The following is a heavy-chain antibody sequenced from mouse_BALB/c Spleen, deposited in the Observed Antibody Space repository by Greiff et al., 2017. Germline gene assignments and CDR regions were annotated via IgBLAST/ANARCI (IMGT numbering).Heavy chain of an antibody. D-gene: IGHD1-1*01. CDR2: INPSNGRT. CDR1: GYTFTSYW. J-gene: IGHJ4*01. Sequence: VQLQQPGAELVKPGASVKLSCKASGYTFTSYWMHWVKQRPGQGLEWIGEINPSNGRTNYNEKFKSKATLTVDKSSSTAYMQLSSLTSEDSAVYYCNYVGYAMDYWGQGTSVTVSS. V-gene: IGHV1S81*02. CDR3: NYVGYAMDY.